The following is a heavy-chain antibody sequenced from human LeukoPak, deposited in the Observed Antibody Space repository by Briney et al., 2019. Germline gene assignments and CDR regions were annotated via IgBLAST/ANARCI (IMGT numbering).Heavy chain of an antibody. D-gene: IGHD6-13*01. CDR3: AREIPANGRTFDY. V-gene: IGHV1-46*01. Sequence: ASVKVSCKASGYTFIDYYMHWVRQAPGQGLEWLGIITPSDGSTSYAQKFQGRVTMTRDTSTSTVYLEMSSLGYEDTAVYYCAREIPANGRTFDYWGQGTLVSVSS. J-gene: IGHJ4*02. CDR1: GYTFIDYY. CDR2: ITPSDGST.